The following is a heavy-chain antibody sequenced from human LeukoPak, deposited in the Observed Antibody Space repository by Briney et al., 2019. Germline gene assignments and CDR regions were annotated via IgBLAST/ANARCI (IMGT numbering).Heavy chain of an antibody. Sequence: ASVKVSCKASGYTFTGYYMHWVRQAPGQGLEWMGWINPNSGGTNYAQKFRGRVTMTRDTSISTAYMELSRLRSDDTAVYYCAREGSSSWYEGIDYWGQGTLVTVSS. V-gene: IGHV1-2*02. CDR2: INPNSGGT. J-gene: IGHJ4*02. D-gene: IGHD6-13*01. CDR3: AREGSSSWYEGIDY. CDR1: GYTFTGYY.